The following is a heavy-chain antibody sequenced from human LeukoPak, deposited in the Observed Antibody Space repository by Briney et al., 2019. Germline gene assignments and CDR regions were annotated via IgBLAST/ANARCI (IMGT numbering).Heavy chain of an antibody. CDR3: ARDRYGDYGMDV. V-gene: IGHV4-59*01. CDR1: GGSFSGYY. CDR2: IYYSGST. J-gene: IGHJ6*02. Sequence: SETLSLTCAVYGGSFSGYYWSWIRQPPGKGLEWIGYIYYSGSTNYNPSLKSRVTISVDTSKNQFSLKLSSVTAADTAVYYCARDRYGDYGMDVWGQGTTVTVSS. D-gene: IGHD4-17*01.